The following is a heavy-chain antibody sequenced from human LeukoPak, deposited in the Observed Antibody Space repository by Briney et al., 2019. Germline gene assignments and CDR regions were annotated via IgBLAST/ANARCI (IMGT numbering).Heavy chain of an antibody. D-gene: IGHD6-25*01. CDR1: GLTFSSQW. CDR3: ARDAGWRLLDY. J-gene: IGHJ4*02. CDR2: IRGDGRRK. V-gene: IGHV3-7*01. Sequence: PGGSLRLSCVASGLTFSSQWMTWVRQAPGKGLEWLANIRGDGRRKFYEDSVEGRFTISRDNAESSLYLQMNNLRVEDTAVYYCARDAGWRLLDYWGRGTQVTVSS.